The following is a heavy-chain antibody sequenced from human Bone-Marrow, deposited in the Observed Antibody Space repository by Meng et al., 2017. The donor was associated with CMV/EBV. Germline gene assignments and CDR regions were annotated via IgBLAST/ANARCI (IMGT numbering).Heavy chain of an antibody. Sequence: CPASGFSFITYWLPSFRRSPGKVLLWVSRITSFESRTSYADSVKCLFTISRDNAKSTLFLQMISLRAEDTALYYCVRADDYSDRHDYWGQGTLVTVSS. V-gene: IGHV3-74*01. CDR1: GFSFITYW. J-gene: IGHJ4*02. D-gene: IGHD3-22*01. CDR2: ITSFESRT. CDR3: VRADDYSDRHDY.